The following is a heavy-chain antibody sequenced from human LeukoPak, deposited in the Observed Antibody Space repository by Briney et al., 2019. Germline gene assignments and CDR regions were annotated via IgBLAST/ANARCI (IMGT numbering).Heavy chain of an antibody. Sequence: GGSLRLSCAASGFTFSSYAMSWVRQAPGKGLEWVSAISGSGGSTYYADSVKGRFTISRDNSKNTLYLQMNSLRAEDTAVYYCAKASRYYDFWSGYPFDYWGQGSLVTVSS. CDR1: GFTFSSYA. J-gene: IGHJ4*02. D-gene: IGHD3-3*01. V-gene: IGHV3-23*01. CDR3: AKASRYYDFWSGYPFDY. CDR2: ISGSGGST.